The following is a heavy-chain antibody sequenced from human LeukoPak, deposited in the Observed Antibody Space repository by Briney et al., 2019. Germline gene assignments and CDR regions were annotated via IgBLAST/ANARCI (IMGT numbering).Heavy chain of an antibody. D-gene: IGHD3-3*01. CDR2: ISYDGSNK. CDR1: GFTFSSYG. J-gene: IGHJ6*02. Sequence: GGSLRLSCAASGFTFSSYGMHWVRQAPGKGLEWVAVISYDGSNKYYADSVKGRFTISRDNSKNTLYLQMNSLRAEDTAVYYCAKRITIFGVVIMVVGMDVWGQGTTVTVSS. V-gene: IGHV3-30*18. CDR3: AKRITIFGVVIMVVGMDV.